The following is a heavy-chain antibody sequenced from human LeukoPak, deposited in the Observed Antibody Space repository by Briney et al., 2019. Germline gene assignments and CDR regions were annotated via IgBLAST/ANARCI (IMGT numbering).Heavy chain of an antibody. D-gene: IGHD6-6*01. V-gene: IGHV1-2*02. CDR1: GYTLNGYY. Sequence: ASVKVSCKDSGYTLNGYYMHWVRRAPGQGLDWMGWINPVSCGTNYAQTFQGRATMTRDTSSSTAYMELSRLTSDDTGLYYCGRYPGGSTWDAFDLWGQGTMVTVSS. CDR3: GRYPGGSTWDAFDL. J-gene: IGHJ3*01. CDR2: INPVSCGT.